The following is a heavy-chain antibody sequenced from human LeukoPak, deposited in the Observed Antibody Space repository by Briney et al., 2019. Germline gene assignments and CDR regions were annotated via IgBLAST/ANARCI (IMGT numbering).Heavy chain of an antibody. D-gene: IGHD3-22*01. J-gene: IGHJ4*02. V-gene: IGHV4-38-2*02. CDR1: GYSISSGYY. CDR2: IYHSGST. CDR3: ARDHNYDSSGYYYAPLGY. Sequence: SETLSLTCTVAGYSISSGYYWGWIRQPPGKGLEWIGSIYHSGSTYYNPSLKSRVTISVDTSKNQSSLKLSSVTAADTAVYYCARDHNYDSSGYYYAPLGYWGQGTLVTVSS.